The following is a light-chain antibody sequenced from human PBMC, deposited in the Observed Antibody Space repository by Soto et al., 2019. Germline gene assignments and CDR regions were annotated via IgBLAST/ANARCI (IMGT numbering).Light chain of an antibody. CDR2: LEGSGSY. Sequence: QLVLTQSSSASASLGSSVKLTCTLSSGHSSYIIAWHQQQPGKAPRYLMKLEGSGSYNKGSGVRDRFSDSSSGADRYLTISNLQFEDEADYYCETWDSNTRVFGGGTKLTVL. CDR1: SGHSSYI. CDR3: ETWDSNTRV. J-gene: IGLJ3*02. V-gene: IGLV4-60*02.